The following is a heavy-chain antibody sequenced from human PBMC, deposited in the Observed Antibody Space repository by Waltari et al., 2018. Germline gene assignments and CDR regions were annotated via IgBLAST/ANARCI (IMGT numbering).Heavy chain of an antibody. Sequence: QVQLQESGPGLVKPSQTLSLTCTVSGGSISSGSYYWSWIRQTAGKGLEWIGRIYTSGSTNYNPSLKSRVTISVDTSKNQFSLKLSSVTAADTAVYYCARAKTEGWDIVATADAFDIWGQGTMVTVSS. CDR2: IYTSGST. CDR3: ARAKTEGWDIVATADAFDI. D-gene: IGHD5-12*01. J-gene: IGHJ3*02. CDR1: GGSISSGSYY. V-gene: IGHV4-61*02.